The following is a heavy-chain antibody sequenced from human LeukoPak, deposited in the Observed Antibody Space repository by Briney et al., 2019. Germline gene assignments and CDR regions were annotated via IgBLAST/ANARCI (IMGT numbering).Heavy chain of an antibody. CDR3: ARGEDYYDSSDDAFDI. D-gene: IGHD3-22*01. Sequence: ASVKVSCKASGGTFSSYAISWVQQAPGQGLEWMGRIIPILGIANYAQKFQGRVTITADKSTSTAYMELSSLRSEDTAVYYCARGEDYYDSSDDAFDIWGQGTMVTVSS. J-gene: IGHJ3*02. CDR1: GGTFSSYA. CDR2: IIPILGIA. V-gene: IGHV1-69*04.